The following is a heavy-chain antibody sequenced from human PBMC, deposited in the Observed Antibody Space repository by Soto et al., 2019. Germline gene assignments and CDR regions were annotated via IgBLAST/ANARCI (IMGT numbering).Heavy chain of an antibody. D-gene: IGHD1-26*01. CDR1: GGSITSGSYH. V-gene: IGHV4-31*03. J-gene: IGHJ5*02. CDR2: IYYSGNS. CDR3: ARVEGSSYYFRHDL. Sequence: PTETLSLTCTVSGGSITSGSYHWSWIRQHPGKGLEWIGYIYYSGNSYYNPSLKSRVTISIDTSKNQVSLRLSPVSAADTAVYYCARVEGSSYYFRHDLWGRGTLVTVSS.